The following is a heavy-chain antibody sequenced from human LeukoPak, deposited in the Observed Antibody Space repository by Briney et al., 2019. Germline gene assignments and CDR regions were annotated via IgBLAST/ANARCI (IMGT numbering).Heavy chain of an antibody. D-gene: IGHD3-22*01. Sequence: GASVKVSCKASGYTFTSYGISWVRQAPGQGLEWMGIINPSGASTSYAQKFQGRVTLTRDTSTSTVYMELSSLRSEDTAMYYCARSLYYDNSGGHHWGQGTLVTVSS. CDR3: ARSLYYDNSGGHH. V-gene: IGHV1-46*01. CDR1: GYTFTSYG. J-gene: IGHJ4*02. CDR2: INPSGAST.